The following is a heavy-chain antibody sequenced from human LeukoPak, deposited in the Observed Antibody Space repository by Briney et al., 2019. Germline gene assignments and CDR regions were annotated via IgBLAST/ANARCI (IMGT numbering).Heavy chain of an antibody. Sequence: GGSLRLSCAASGFTFSTYAMIWVRQAPGKGLEWVSAISGTGGNTYYADSVKGRFSISRDNSKNTVYLQMSGLRAEDTALYYCAKDGGYWGQGTLVTVSP. J-gene: IGHJ4*02. CDR3: AKDGGY. CDR1: GFTFSTYA. D-gene: IGHD3-3*01. V-gene: IGHV3-23*01. CDR2: ISGTGGNT.